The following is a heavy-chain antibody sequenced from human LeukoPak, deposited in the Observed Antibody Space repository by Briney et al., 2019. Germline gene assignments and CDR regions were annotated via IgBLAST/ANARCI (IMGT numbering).Heavy chain of an antibody. D-gene: IGHD3-10*01. CDR1: GGSISSSNYY. V-gene: IGHV4-39*07. CDR2: IYYSGST. J-gene: IGHJ4*02. Sequence: SETLSLTCTVSGGSISSSNYYWGWIRQPPGKGLEWIGSIYYSGSTYYNPSLKSRVTISVDTSKNQFSLKLSSVTAADTAVYYCARDDKGWFRASALSLGPFDYWGQGTLVTVSS. CDR3: ARDDKGWFRASALSLGPFDY.